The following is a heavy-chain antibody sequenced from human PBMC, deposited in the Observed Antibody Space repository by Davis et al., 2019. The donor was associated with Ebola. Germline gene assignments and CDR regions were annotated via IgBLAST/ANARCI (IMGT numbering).Heavy chain of an antibody. D-gene: IGHD2-15*01. CDR2: ISSSSGYI. J-gene: IGHJ5*01. V-gene: IGHV3-21*01. CDR3: ARDLGCSAAGCYYNWFDS. CDR1: GFIFSSHS. Sequence: GGSLRLSCAAPGFIFSSHSMNWVRQAPGKGLEWVSSISSSSGYIKYAESVKGRFTISRDNSKNVLYLEMKSLRGEDTAVYFCARDLGCSAAGCYYNWFDSWGQGTLVTVSS.